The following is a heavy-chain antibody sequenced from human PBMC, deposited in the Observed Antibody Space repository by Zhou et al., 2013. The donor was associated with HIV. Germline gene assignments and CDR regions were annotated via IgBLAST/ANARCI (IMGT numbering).Heavy chain of an antibody. CDR2: ISTYNGHT. V-gene: IGHV1-18*01. D-gene: IGHD3-22*01. J-gene: IGHJ4*02. Sequence: QVQLVQSGAEVKKPGASVKVSCKASGYTFTNYDISWVRQAPGQGLEWMGWISTYNGHTNYAQKVQGRVTMTTDTFTTTAYMELRSLRSDDTAIYYCARVGGSYYYDSSGQGYFDYWGQGTLVTVSS. CDR1: GYTFTNYD. CDR3: ARVGGSYYYDSSGQGYFDY.